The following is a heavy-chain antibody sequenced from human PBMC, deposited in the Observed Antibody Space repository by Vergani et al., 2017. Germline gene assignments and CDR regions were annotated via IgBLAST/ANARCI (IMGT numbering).Heavy chain of an antibody. Sequence: QVQLVPSGAEVKKPGASVTVSCKASGYTFTSYGIGWVRQAPGEGRGGMGWIRAYNGNPNYAQKLQGKVTMTTDKSTSTAYMDLRSLRSDDMAVYYCARSLVGATRPFDYWGQGTLVTVSS. V-gene: IGHV1-18*03. CDR1: GYTFTSYG. CDR2: IRAYNGNP. J-gene: IGHJ4*02. D-gene: IGHD1-26*01. CDR3: ARSLVGATRPFDY.